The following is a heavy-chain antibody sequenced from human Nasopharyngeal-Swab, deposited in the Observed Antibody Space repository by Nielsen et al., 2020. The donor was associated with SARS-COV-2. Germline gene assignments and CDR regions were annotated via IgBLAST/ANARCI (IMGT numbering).Heavy chain of an antibody. D-gene: IGHD2-15*01. Sequence: GGSLRLSCAASGFIFSDSAIHWVRQASEKGLEWVGRIRSKGNSYATEYAASVEGRFTISRDDSKNTAYLQMNSLITEDTAVYYCTRCGGSCYTGKDYWGQGTLVTVSS. V-gene: IGHV3-73*01. CDR2: IRSKGNSYAT. J-gene: IGHJ4*02. CDR1: GFIFSDSA. CDR3: TRCGGSCYTGKDY.